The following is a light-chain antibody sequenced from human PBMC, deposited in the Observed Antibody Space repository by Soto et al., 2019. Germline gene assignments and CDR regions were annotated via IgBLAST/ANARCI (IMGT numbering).Light chain of an antibody. CDR3: QTWGTGIQV. CDR2: LNSDGSH. J-gene: IGLJ2*01. Sequence: QPVLTQSPSASASLGASVKLTCNLSSGHSSYAIAWHQQQPEKGPRYLMKLNSDGSHSKGDGIPDRFSGSSSGAERYLTISSLQSEDDADYYCQTWGTGIQVFGGGTKLTVL. V-gene: IGLV4-69*01. CDR1: SGHSSYA.